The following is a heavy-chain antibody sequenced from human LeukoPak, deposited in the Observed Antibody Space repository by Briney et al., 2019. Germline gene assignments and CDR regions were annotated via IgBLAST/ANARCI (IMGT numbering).Heavy chain of an antibody. CDR2: IYTSGST. CDR3: ARTEYSSTSGLLYFYMDV. Sequence: SQTLSLTCAASGGSISSGSYYWSCLRPPAGKGLEWIGRIYTSGSTNYNSSINRRVTITVATSKNQFSLKLSLVTAADTAVYYCARTEYSSTSGLLYFYMDVWGKGTTVTVSS. J-gene: IGHJ6*03. V-gene: IGHV4-61*02. D-gene: IGHD6-6*01. CDR1: GGSISSGSYY.